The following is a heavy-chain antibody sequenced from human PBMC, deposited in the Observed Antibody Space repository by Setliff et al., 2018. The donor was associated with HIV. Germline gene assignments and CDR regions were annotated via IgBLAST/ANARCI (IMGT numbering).Heavy chain of an antibody. CDR2: ISPDATIA. CDR3: ATDYNRGAFWHL. Sequence: PGGSLRLSCTASGFAFSDNWIHWVRQVPGKGLVWVSHISPDATIAGSGDSVKGRFTMSRDNAKNTAYLHRYRLTVDDTGVYYCATDYNRGAFWHLWGQGTQVTVSS. J-gene: IGHJ4*02. V-gene: IGHV3-74*01. CDR1: GFAFSDNW. D-gene: IGHD3-10*01.